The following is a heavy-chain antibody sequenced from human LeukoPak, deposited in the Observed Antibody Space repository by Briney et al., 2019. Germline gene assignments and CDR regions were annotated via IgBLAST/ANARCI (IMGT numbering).Heavy chain of an antibody. CDR3: STDQWLVPDY. D-gene: IGHD6-19*01. V-gene: IGHV3-15*01. CDR2: IKSKTDGGTT. Sequence: PGGALTLSCAASGFTFSDAWMNWVRQAPGEGLEWVGRIKSKTDGGTTDYAASVKGRFTISRDDSKNVLYLQMNSLKTEDTAVYYCSTDQWLVPDYWGQGTLVTVSS. CDR1: GFTFSDAW. J-gene: IGHJ4*02.